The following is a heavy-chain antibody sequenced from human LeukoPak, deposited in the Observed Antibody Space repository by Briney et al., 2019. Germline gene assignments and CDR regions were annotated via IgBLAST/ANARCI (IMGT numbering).Heavy chain of an antibody. J-gene: IGHJ4*02. CDR1: GGSIGSYY. CDR2: IYYSGST. V-gene: IGHV4-39*01. CDR3: ARRLAVAGAFDY. D-gene: IGHD6-19*01. Sequence: SETLSLTCTVSGGSIGSYYWGWIRQPPGKGLEWIGSIYYSGSTYYNPSLKSRVTISVDTSKNQFSLKLSSVTAADTAVYYCARRLAVAGAFDYWGQGTLVTVSS.